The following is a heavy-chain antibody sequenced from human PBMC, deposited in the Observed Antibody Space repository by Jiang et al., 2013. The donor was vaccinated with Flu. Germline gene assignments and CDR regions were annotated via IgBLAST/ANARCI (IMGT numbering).Heavy chain of an antibody. D-gene: IGHD2-2*02. CDR3: AHRFSEYQLLYGGGNWFDP. Sequence: TLTLTCTFSGFSLSTSGVGVGWIRQPPGKALEWLALIYWDDDKRYSPSLKSRLTITKDTSKNQVVLTMTNMDPVDTATYYCAHRFSEYQLLYGGGNWFDPWGQGTLVTVSS. CDR2: IYWDDDK. V-gene: IGHV2-5*02. CDR1: GFSLSTSGVG. J-gene: IGHJ5*02.